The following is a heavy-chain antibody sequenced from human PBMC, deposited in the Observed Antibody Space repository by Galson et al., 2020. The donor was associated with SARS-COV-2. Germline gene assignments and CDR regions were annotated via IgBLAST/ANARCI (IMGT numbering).Heavy chain of an antibody. D-gene: IGHD2-2*03. CDR1: GYTFTSYG. Sequence: ASVKVSCKASGYTFTSYGISWVRQAPGQGLEWMGWISAYNGNTNYAQKLQGRVTMTTDTSTSTAYMELRSLRSDDTAVYYCARDSLGYCSSTSGKYYYYGRDVWGQGTTVTVSS. J-gene: IGHJ6*02. CDR3: ARDSLGYCSSTSGKYYYYGRDV. V-gene: IGHV1-18*01. CDR2: ISAYNGNT.